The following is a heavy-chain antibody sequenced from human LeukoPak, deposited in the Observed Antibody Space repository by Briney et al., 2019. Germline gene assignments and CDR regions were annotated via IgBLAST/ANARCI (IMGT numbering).Heavy chain of an antibody. Sequence: SETLSLTCAVYGGSFSGYYWSWIRQPPGKGLEWIGEINHSGSTNYNPSLKSRVTISVDTSKNQFSLKLSSVTAADTAVYYCARVLYYRGWLTGGNRFDPWGQGTLVTVSS. CDR3: ARVLYYRGWLTGGNRFDP. V-gene: IGHV4-34*01. CDR1: GGSFSGYY. D-gene: IGHD3-22*01. CDR2: INHSGST. J-gene: IGHJ5*02.